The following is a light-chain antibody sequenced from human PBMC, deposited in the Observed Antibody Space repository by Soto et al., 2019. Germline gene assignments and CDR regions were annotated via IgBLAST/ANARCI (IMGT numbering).Light chain of an antibody. CDR2: AAS. CDR3: QQSYTAPVT. Sequence: DTPVTQYTGSLSACVREKITIACVASQSISRYVHLYQQKPGKAPKLRIYAASSLQSGVPSRFSVRGWGTDSALTISSFHPVACAISFCQQSYTAPVTVGQGTRLEIK. V-gene: IGKV1-39*01. CDR1: QSISRY. J-gene: IGKJ5*01.